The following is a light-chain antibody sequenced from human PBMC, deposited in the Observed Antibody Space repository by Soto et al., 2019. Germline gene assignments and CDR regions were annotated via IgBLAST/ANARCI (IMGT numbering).Light chain of an antibody. CDR2: GAS. CDR1: QSVSSSY. Sequence: ESVLMQAVGTLSLSQGERATLSCRASQSVSSSYLAWYQQKPGQAPRLLIYGASSRATGIPDRFSGSGSGTDFTLTISRLEPEDFAVYYCQQYGSSRTFGQGTKVDIK. CDR3: QQYGSSRT. J-gene: IGKJ1*01. V-gene: IGKV3-20*01.